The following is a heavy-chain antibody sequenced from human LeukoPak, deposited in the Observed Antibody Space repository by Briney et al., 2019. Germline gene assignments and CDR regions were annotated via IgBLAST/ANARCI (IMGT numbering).Heavy chain of an antibody. CDR3: AREDKKDFWYSSGCSPDY. CDR1: GFTFSSYG. Sequence: WGSLRLSCAASGFTFSSYGMHWVRQAPAKGLEWVAVIWYDGSNKYYADSVKGRFTISRDNSKNTLYLQMNSLRAEDTAVYYCAREDKKDFWYSSGCSPDYWGQGTLVTVSS. CDR2: IWYDGSNK. V-gene: IGHV3-33*01. J-gene: IGHJ4*02. D-gene: IGHD6-19*01.